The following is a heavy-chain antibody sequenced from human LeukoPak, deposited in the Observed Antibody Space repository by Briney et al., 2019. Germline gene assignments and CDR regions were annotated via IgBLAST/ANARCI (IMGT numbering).Heavy chain of an antibody. Sequence: GGSLRLSCAASGFTFTNHWMSWVRQAPGKGLEWVANINQDGSEKFYVDSVRGRFTISRDNAKNSLYLQMNSLRAEDTAVYYCAEGTTGWGQGTLVTVSS. D-gene: IGHD1-1*01. J-gene: IGHJ4*02. CDR2: INQDGSEK. CDR1: GFTFTNHW. CDR3: AEGTTG. V-gene: IGHV3-7*01.